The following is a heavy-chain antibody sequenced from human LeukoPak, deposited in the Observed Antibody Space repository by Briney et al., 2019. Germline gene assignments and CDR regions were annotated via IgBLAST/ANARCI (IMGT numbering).Heavy chain of an antibody. J-gene: IGHJ4*02. Sequence: GASVKVSCKASGYTFTNYYLHWVRQAPGQGLEWMGWIYPNTGGTKSTQKLQGRVSMTRDTSINTAYMEMNNLTSGDTAVYYCASEPGTATGYWGQGTLDSVSS. V-gene: IGHV1-2*02. CDR2: IYPNTGGT. CDR1: GYTFTNYY. CDR3: ASEPGTATGY. D-gene: IGHD1-1*01.